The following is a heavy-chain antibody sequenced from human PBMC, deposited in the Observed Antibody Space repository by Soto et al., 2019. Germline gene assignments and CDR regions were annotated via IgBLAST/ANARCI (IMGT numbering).Heavy chain of an antibody. D-gene: IGHD6-19*01. J-gene: IGHJ4*02. V-gene: IGHV3-73*02. CDR2: IPSKTNTYAT. CDR1: GFTFSGST. CDR3: TRQHLDVPVASAIAY. Sequence: EVQLVESGGGLVQPGGSLKLSCAASGFTFSGSTIHWVRQTSGKGLEWVGRIPSKTNTYATAYAASVKGRFTISRDDSKNTAYLQMNSLKPEDTAVYSCTRQHLDVPVASAIAYWGQGTLVTVSS.